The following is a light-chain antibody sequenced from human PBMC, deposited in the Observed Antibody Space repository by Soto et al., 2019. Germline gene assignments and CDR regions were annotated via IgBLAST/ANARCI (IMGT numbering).Light chain of an antibody. CDR3: QHGYSAPVN. CDR2: SAT. J-gene: IGKJ4*01. Sequence: DIQMTQSPSSLFASVGDRVTITCRASQSISTYLHWYQQKPGKAPNLLIYSATTLQSGVPSRFSGSGSGTDFNLTISSLQPEDFAAYFCQHGYSAPVNFGGGTKVDIK. V-gene: IGKV1-39*01. CDR1: QSISTY.